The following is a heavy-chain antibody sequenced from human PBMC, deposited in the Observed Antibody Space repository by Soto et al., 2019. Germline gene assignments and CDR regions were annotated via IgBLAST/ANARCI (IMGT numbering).Heavy chain of an antibody. CDR1: GGSISSSTW. V-gene: IGHV4-4*02. Sequence: QVQLQESGPGLVKPSGTLSLTCTVSGGSISSSTWWSWVRQPPGKGLEWIGEIFHSGSTNYNPSLQSRVTISVDKSKTQFSLRLSSVTAADTAVYYCARALGSSGYHGWFDPWGQGTLVTVSS. J-gene: IGHJ5*02. CDR3: ARALGSSGYHGWFDP. CDR2: IFHSGST. D-gene: IGHD3-22*01.